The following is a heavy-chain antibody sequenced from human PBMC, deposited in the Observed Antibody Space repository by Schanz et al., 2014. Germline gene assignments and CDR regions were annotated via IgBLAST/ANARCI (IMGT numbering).Heavy chain of an antibody. Sequence: QVQLVESGGGVVQPGRSLRLSCAASGFTFSSYGMHWVRQAPGKGLEWVAVIWNNGVTKYYADSVRGRFTISRDRFQNTLYLRMSSLRAEDTAIYYCARDGNYYGSRNYYKTPYYFDFWGQGTLVTVSS. V-gene: IGHV3-33*01. CDR3: ARDGNYYGSRNYYKTPYYFDF. CDR2: IWNNGVTK. J-gene: IGHJ4*02. D-gene: IGHD3-10*01. CDR1: GFTFSSYG.